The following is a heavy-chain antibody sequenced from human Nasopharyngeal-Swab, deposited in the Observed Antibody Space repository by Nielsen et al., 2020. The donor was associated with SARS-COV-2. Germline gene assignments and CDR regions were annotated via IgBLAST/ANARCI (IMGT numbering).Heavy chain of an antibody. CDR2: IIPIFGTA. J-gene: IGHJ4*02. CDR3: ARSSGWYVTLDY. D-gene: IGHD6-19*01. V-gene: IGHV1-69*13. CDR1: GGTFSSYA. Sequence: SVKVSCKASGGTFSSYAISWVRQAPGQGLEWMGGIIPIFGTANYAQKFQGRVTITADESTSTAYMELSSLRSEDTAVYYCARSSGWYVTLDYWGQGTLVTVSS.